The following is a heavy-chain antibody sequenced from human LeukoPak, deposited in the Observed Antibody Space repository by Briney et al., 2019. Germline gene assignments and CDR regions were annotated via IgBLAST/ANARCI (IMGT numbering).Heavy chain of an antibody. D-gene: IGHD3-10*01. CDR2: INPSGGST. J-gene: IGHJ5*02. CDR3: ARGGLTMVRGVIITFRFDP. V-gene: IGHV1-46*01. CDR1: VYTFTSYY. Sequence: ASVKVSCKASVYTFTSYYMHWARQAPGQGLEWMGIINPSGGSTSYAQKFQGRVTMTRDTSTSTVYMELSSLRSEDTAVYYCARGGLTMVRGVIITFRFDPWGQGTLVTVSS.